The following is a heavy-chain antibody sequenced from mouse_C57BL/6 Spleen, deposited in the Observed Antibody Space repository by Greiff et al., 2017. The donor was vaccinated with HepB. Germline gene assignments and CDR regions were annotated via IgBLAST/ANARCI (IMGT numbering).Heavy chain of an antibody. CDR2: ISSGGDYI. CDR1: GFTFSSYA. D-gene: IGHD1-1*01. V-gene: IGHV5-9-1*02. CDR3: TRGHYGSSYGRFAY. J-gene: IGHJ3*01. Sequence: EVQLVESGEGLVKPGGSLKLSCAASGFTFSSYAMSWVRQTPEKRLEWVAYISSGGDYIYYADTVKGRFAISRDNARNTLYLQMSSLKSEDTAMYYCTRGHYGSSYGRFAYWGQGTMVTVSA.